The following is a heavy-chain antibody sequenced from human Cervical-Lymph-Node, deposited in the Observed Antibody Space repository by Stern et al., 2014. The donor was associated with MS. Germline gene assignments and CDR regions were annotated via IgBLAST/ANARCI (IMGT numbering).Heavy chain of an antibody. V-gene: IGHV5-51*01. D-gene: IGHD2-21*02. CDR2: IYPGDSDT. CDR1: GYSFTVHW. Sequence: VQLVQSGAEVKKPGESLRISCQVSGYSFTVHWIAWVRQMPGKGLEWMGIIYPGDSDTTYNQSFQGQVTISVDKSISTAYLQWSSLKASDTAMYYCARHGGGFDDRCGGDCYSDYWGQGTLVTVSS. CDR3: ARHGGGFDDRCGGDCYSDY. J-gene: IGHJ4*02.